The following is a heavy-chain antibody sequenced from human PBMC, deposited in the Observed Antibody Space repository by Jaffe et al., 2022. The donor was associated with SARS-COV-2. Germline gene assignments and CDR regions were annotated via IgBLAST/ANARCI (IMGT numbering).Heavy chain of an antibody. CDR2: FYTSEIT. CDR3: ARDDTGIRAAVF. J-gene: IGHJ4*02. V-gene: IGHV4-4*07. D-gene: IGHD1-20*01. Sequence: QVQLQESGPGLVKPSETLSLTCTVSGGSIGAYYWYWIRQPAGKGLEWIGRFYTSEITNNNPSLKSRVFMSFDTSKNQFSLRLTSVTAADSAIYYCARDDTGIRAAVFWGQGTLVTVSS. CDR1: GGSIGAYY.